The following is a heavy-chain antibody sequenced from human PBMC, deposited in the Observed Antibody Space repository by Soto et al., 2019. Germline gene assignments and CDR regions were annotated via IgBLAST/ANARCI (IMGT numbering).Heavy chain of an antibody. CDR3: AKERATTNAFDY. Sequence: SLRLSCAASGFTFSRDGMSWVRQAPGKGLEWVSLITDNGGSTYYADSVKGRFTISRDNTKNKLFLQMNSLRAEDTAVYYCAKERATTNAFDYWGQGDLVTVSS. CDR1: GFTFSRDG. J-gene: IGHJ4*02. D-gene: IGHD4-17*01. V-gene: IGHV3-23*01. CDR2: ITDNGGST.